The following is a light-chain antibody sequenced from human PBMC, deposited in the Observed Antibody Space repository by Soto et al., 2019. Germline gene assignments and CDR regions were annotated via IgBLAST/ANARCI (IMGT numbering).Light chain of an antibody. CDR2: GAS. CDR3: QQSYDPAFT. V-gene: IGKV1-39*01. Sequence: DIQMTQSPSSLSASVGDRVAITCRASQTIGSYLYWYQRKPGKAPKLLIYGASSLQSGVPSRFSGSGSGTDFTRTISSRQPEDFASYHCQQSYDPAFTFGPGTKEDL. J-gene: IGKJ3*01. CDR1: QTIGSY.